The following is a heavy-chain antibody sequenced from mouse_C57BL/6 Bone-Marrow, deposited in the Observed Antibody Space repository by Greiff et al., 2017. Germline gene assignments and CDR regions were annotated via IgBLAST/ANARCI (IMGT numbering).Heavy chain of an antibody. D-gene: IGHD2-4*01. CDR2: INPSSGYT. CDR1: GYTFTSYT. CDR3: ARGDYDVAWFAY. Sequence: QVQLQQSGAELARPGASVKMSCKASGYTFTSYTMHWVKQRPGQGLEWIGYINPSSGYTKYNQKFKDKATLTEDKSSSTAYMQLSSLTSEDSAVYYCARGDYDVAWFAYWGQGTRVTVSA. V-gene: IGHV1-4*01. J-gene: IGHJ3*01.